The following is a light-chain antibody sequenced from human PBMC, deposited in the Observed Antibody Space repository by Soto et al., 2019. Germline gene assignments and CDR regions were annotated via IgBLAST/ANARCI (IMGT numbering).Light chain of an antibody. V-gene: IGKV3-20*01. CDR2: GAS. J-gene: IGKJ1*01. CDR1: QTVYNGY. CDR3: QQYVSSPRT. Sequence: ENVLTQSPGTLSLSPGERATLACRASQTVYNGYLAWYQQKPGQAPRLLIYGASSRATGIPDRFSGSESGTDFTLTISSLEPEHFAVYYCQQYVSSPRTFGQGTKVEIK.